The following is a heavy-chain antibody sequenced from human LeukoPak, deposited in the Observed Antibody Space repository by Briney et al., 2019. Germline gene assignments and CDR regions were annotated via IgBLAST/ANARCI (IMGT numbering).Heavy chain of an antibody. CDR1: GFTFSSYE. CDR3: ARVAVAGTG. J-gene: IGHJ4*02. Sequence: SGGSLRLSCAASGFTFSSYEMNWVRQAPGKGLEWVSYISSSGSTIYYADSVKGRLTISRDNAKNSLYLQMNSLRAEDTAVYYCARVAVAGTGWGQGTLVTVSS. V-gene: IGHV3-48*03. CDR2: ISSSGSTI. D-gene: IGHD6-19*01.